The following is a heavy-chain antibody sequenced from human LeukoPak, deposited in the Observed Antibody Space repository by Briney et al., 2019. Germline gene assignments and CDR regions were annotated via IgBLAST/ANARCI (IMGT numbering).Heavy chain of an antibody. J-gene: IGHJ6*03. CDR2: IYYTGDI. V-gene: IGHV4-59*02. Sequence: SETLSLTCTVSGGCVSGDSWTWIRQPAGKGLEWIGYIYYTGDINYNPSLKSRVAISVDTSRNQFSLKLTSVTAADTAVYYCARGSSSSGYYYYYMDVWGKGTTVTVSS. D-gene: IGHD6-6*01. CDR1: GGCVSGDS. CDR3: ARGSSSSGYYYYYMDV.